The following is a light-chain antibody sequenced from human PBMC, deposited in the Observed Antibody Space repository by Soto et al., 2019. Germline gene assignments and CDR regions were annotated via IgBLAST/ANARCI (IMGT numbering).Light chain of an antibody. Sequence: VVTQEPSLTVSPGRTVTLTCASSTGAVTSFYYPNWFQQKAGQAPRVLIYSTSNKHSWTPARFSGSLLGDKAALTLSGVQPEDEAEYYCLLYYGGAWVFGGGTKVTVL. J-gene: IGLJ3*02. CDR2: STS. V-gene: IGLV7-43*01. CDR1: TGAVTSFYY. CDR3: LLYYGGAWV.